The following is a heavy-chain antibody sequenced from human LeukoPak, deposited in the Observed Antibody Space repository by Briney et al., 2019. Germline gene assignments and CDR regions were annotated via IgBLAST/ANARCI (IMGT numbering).Heavy chain of an antibody. D-gene: IGHD3-22*01. V-gene: IGHV1-69*05. J-gene: IGHJ5*02. Sequence: SVKVSCKASGGTFSSYATGWVRQAPGQGLEWMGGIIPIFGTANYAQKFQGRVTITTDESTSTAYMELSSLRSEDTAVYYCARDGGAYYYDSSGYYFNWFDPWGQGTLVTVSS. CDR1: GGTFSSYA. CDR2: IIPIFGTA. CDR3: ARDGGAYYYDSSGYYFNWFDP.